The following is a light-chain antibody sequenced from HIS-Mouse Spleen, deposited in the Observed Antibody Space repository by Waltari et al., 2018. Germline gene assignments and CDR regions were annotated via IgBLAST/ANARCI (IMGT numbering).Light chain of an antibody. CDR1: ALPKKY. Sequence: SYELTQPPSVSVSPGQTARITCSGDALPKKYAYWYQQKSGQAPVLVIYEDTKRPSGIPDRFSGSSSGTMATWTSSGAQVEDEADYYCYSTDSSGNHRVFGGGTKLTVL. CDR3: YSTDSSGNHRV. CDR2: EDT. V-gene: IGLV3-10*01. J-gene: IGLJ2*01.